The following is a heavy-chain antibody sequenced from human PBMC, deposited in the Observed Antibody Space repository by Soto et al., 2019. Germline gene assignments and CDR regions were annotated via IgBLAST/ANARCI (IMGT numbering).Heavy chain of an antibody. CDR2: INPNRGGT. Sequence: ASVKVSCKASGYTFTAYYIQWVRQAPGPGLEWMGSINPNRGGTNYAQKFQGRITITRDTSISTAYMDLSRLRSNDTAVYYCVRVIVGATSDYWGQGTLVTVSS. V-gene: IGHV1-2*02. D-gene: IGHD1-26*01. CDR3: VRVIVGATSDY. J-gene: IGHJ4*01. CDR1: GYTFTAYY.